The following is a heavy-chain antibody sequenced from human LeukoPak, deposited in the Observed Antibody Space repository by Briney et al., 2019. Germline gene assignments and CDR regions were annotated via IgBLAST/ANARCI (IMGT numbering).Heavy chain of an antibody. J-gene: IGHJ4*02. CDR3: ARDQYYYDSSGYYSLAR. CDR2: INPSGGST. D-gene: IGHD3-22*01. Sequence: ASVKVSCKASGYTFTSYYMHWVRQAPGQGLERMGIINPSGGSTSYAQKFQGRVTMTRDTSTSTVYMELSSLRSEDAAVYYCARDQYYYDSSGYYSLARWGQGTLVTVSS. CDR1: GYTFTSYY. V-gene: IGHV1-46*01.